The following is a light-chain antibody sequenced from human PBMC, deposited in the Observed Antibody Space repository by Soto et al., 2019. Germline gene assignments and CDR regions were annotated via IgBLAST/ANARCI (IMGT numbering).Light chain of an antibody. CDR2: EVS. CDR1: QSVLYTSNSKKY. Sequence: DIVMTQSPDSLAVSLGERATINCKSSQSVLYTSNSKKYLALYLQKPGQSPQLLIYEVSTRVSGVPDRFSGSGSGTDFTLEISRVETDDVGIYYCMQSTQLPPTFGQGTRLEN. CDR3: MQSTQLPPT. J-gene: IGKJ5*01. V-gene: IGKV4-1*01.